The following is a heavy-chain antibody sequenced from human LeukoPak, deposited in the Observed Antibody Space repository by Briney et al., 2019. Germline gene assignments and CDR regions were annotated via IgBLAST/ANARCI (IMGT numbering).Heavy chain of an antibody. Sequence: KPSETLSLTCAVYGGSFSGYYWSWIRQPPGKGLEWIGEINHSGSTNYNPSLKSRVTISVDTSKNQFSLKLSSVTAADTAVYYCARSGGAYSSSWCDDWFDPWGQGTLVTVSS. J-gene: IGHJ5*02. V-gene: IGHV4-34*01. CDR3: ARSGGAYSSSWCDDWFDP. CDR1: GGSFSGYY. CDR2: INHSGST. D-gene: IGHD6-13*01.